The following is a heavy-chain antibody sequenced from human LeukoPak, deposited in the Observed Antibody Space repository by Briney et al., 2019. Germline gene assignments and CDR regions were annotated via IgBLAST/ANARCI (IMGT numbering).Heavy chain of an antibody. D-gene: IGHD4-17*01. CDR1: GFTFDDYT. V-gene: IGHV3-43*01. CDR3: AKSKTAVTTGYLDY. J-gene: IGHJ4*02. Sequence: GGSLRLSCAASGFTFDDYTMHWVRQAPGKGLEWVSLISWDGGSTYYADSVKGRFTISRDDSKNSLYLQMNSLRTEDTALYYCAKSKTAVTTGYLDYWGQGTLVTVSS. CDR2: ISWDGGST.